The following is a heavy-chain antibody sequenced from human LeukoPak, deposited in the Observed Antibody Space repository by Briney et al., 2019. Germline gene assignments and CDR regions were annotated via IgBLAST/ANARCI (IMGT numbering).Heavy chain of an antibody. CDR1: GFTFRTFP. Sequence: GGALSPPWYCLGFTFRTFPLDLVRPAPGKGPGCVSTIFANRDITSYAASVTGRFTTSRDNSKNTLYLQMSSLRPEDTAVYYCVKSPSDGLDVWGQGATVTVSS. CDR3: VKSPSDGLDV. CDR2: IFANRDIT. J-gene: IGHJ6*02. V-gene: IGHV3-64D*09.